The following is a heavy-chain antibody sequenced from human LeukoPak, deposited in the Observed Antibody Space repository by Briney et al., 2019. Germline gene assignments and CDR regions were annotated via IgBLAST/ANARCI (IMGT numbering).Heavy chain of an antibody. CDR3: ARWLGGSGSFDY. J-gene: IGHJ4*02. V-gene: IGHV1-2*02. CDR2: INPNSGGT. CDR1: GYTFTGYY. Sequence: ASVKVSCKASGYTFTGYYMHWVRQAPGQGLEWMGWINPNSGGTNYAQKFQGRVTITRDTSASTAYMELSSLRSEDTAVYYCARWLGGSGSFDYWGQGTLVTVSS. D-gene: IGHD3-10*01.